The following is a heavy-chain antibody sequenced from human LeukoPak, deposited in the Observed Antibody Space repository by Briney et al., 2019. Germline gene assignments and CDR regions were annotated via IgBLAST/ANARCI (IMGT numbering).Heavy chain of an antibody. J-gene: IGHJ5*02. V-gene: IGHV4-59*01. CDR1: GGSNSSYY. Sequence: SETLSLTGTVSGGSNSSYYWSWIRQPPGKGLEWIGYIYYSGSTNYNPSLKSRVTISVDTSKNQFSLKLSSVTAADTAVYYCARGSRGYYYDSSGYGWFDPWGQGTLVTVSS. CDR2: IYYSGST. D-gene: IGHD3-22*01. CDR3: ARGSRGYYYDSSGYGWFDP.